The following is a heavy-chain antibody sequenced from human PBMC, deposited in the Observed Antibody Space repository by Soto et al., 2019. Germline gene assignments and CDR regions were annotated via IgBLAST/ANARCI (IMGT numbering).Heavy chain of an antibody. D-gene: IGHD2-15*01. CDR2: IYWYDDK. CDR3: AHRRCSGGSCYITGWFDP. Sequence: QITLKESGPTLVKPTQTLTLTCTFSGFSLSTSGVGVGWIRQPPGKALEWLALIYWYDDKRYSPSLKSRLTHTKATSKNQVVLTMPNMDPVDTATYSCAHRRCSGGSCYITGWFDPWGQGTLVTVSS. J-gene: IGHJ5*02. CDR1: GFSLSTSGVG. V-gene: IGHV2-5*01.